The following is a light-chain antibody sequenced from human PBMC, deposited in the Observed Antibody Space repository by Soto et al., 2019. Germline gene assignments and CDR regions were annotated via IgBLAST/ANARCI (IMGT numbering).Light chain of an antibody. CDR3: QRTSSTPT. Sequence: DIQLTQSTSSLFASVGDRVTITCRASQSIRSYLNWYQQKPGKAPKLLIYAASSLQTGVSSRFSGSGSGTDFTLTISNLQPEDFATYYCQRTSSTPTFGGGTKVDIK. V-gene: IGKV1-39*01. CDR2: AAS. CDR1: QSIRSY. J-gene: IGKJ4*01.